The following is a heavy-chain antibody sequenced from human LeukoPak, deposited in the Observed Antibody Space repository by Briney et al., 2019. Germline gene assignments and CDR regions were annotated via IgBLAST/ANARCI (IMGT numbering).Heavy chain of an antibody. CDR1: GFTFDDYA. D-gene: IGHD5-18*01. V-gene: IGHV3-9*01. CDR3: AKGGYSYGYFDY. Sequence: GGSLRLSCAASGFTFDDYAMHWVRQAPGKGREWVSGISWNSGSIGYADSVKGRFTISRDNAKNSLYLQMNSLRAEDTALYYCAKGGYSYGYFDYWGQGTLVTVSS. CDR2: ISWNSGSI. J-gene: IGHJ4*02.